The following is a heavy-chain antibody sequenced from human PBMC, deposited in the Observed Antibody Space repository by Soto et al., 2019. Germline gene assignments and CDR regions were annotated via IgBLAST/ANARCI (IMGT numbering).Heavy chain of an antibody. V-gene: IGHV1-18*01. J-gene: IGHJ6*02. CDR2: ISAYNGNT. D-gene: IGHD5-18*01. CDR3: ARERSMVTGLFDYYYGMDV. Sequence: QVQLVQSGAEVKKPGASVKVSCKASGYTFTSYGISWVRQAPGQGLEWMGWISAYNGNTNYAQKLQGRVTMTTDTTTSTAYMELRSLRSDDTAVYYCARERSMVTGLFDYYYGMDVWGQGTTVTVSS. CDR1: GYTFTSYG.